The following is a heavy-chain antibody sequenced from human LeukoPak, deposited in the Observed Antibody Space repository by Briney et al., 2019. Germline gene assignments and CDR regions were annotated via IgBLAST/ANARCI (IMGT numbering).Heavy chain of an antibody. CDR1: GGSISSYY. D-gene: IGHD3-10*02. CDR3: ARPRFVKPHYYYYLDV. Sequence: PSETLSLTCTVSGGSISSYYWSWIRQPPGKGRGWIGTIYHSGSTYYNPSLKSRVTISLDTSKNQFSLKLSSVTAADTAVYYCARPRFVKPHYYYYLDVWGKGTTVTISS. CDR2: IYHSGST. V-gene: IGHV4-59*08. J-gene: IGHJ6*03.